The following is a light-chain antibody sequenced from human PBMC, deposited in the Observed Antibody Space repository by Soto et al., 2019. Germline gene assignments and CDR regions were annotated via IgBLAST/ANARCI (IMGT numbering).Light chain of an antibody. V-gene: IGKV3-11*01. CDR2: DAS. Sequence: EIVLTQSPATLSLSPGERVTLSCRASQSVRNYLAWYQQKPGQAPRFLIYDASTRATGIPARFSGSGSGTDFTLTISSLEPEDFAVYYCKQCNNGPITFGQGTRLEIK. CDR1: QSVRNY. CDR3: KQCNNGPIT. J-gene: IGKJ5*01.